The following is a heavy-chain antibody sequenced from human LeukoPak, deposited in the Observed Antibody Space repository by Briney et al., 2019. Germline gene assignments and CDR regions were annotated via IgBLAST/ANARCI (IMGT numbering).Heavy chain of an antibody. CDR1: GGSISSYY. D-gene: IGHD4-17*01. Sequence: SETLSLTCTVSGGSISSYYWSWIRQPAGKGLEWIRRIYTSGSTNYNPSLKSRVTMSVDMSKNQFSLKLSSVTAADTAVYYCARQGSYGDYMLVDYWGQGTRVTVSS. J-gene: IGHJ4*02. CDR3: ARQGSYGDYMLVDY. CDR2: IYTSGST. V-gene: IGHV4-4*07.